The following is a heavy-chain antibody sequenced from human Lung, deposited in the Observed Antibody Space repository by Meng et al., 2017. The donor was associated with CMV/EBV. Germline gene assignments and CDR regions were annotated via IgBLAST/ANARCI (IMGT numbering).Heavy chain of an antibody. D-gene: IGHD6-6*01. CDR1: SHSVTNQNW. CDR2: IHHKGSS. J-gene: IGHJ1*01. Sequence: GPAMLEPSVTLSRTGAVTSHSVTNQNWCGWVRQHPGKWLEWISEIHHKGSSVYNPTRRIRVCRSIDKSKIQFSLNRTSVTAADTALYHCLRRSSIAVWGQGTLVTVSS. V-gene: IGHV4-4*02. CDR3: LRRSSIAV.